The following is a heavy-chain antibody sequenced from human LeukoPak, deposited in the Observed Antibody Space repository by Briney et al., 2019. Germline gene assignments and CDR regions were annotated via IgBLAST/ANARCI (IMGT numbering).Heavy chain of an antibody. D-gene: IGHD5-12*01. CDR3: TAGTGHSDHDY. CDR2: VKSDTDGGTT. J-gene: IGHJ4*02. CDR1: EFTFNKAW. Sequence: GGSLRLSCAASEFTFNKAWMSWVRQAPGKGLEWVGRVKSDTDGGTTDYAAPVKGRFTISRGDSKNMVYLQMNSLRTDDTAVYYCTAGTGHSDHDYWGQGTLVTVSS. V-gene: IGHV3-15*01.